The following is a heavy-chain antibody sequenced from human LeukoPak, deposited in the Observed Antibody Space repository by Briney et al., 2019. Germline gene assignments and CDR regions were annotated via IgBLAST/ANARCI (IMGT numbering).Heavy chain of an antibody. CDR2: IYNSGST. V-gene: IGHV4-31*03. CDR3: ARTYYYDSSGKTVWFDP. Sequence: PSQTLSLTCTVSGGSISSGGYHWSWIRQHPGKGLEWIGYIYNSGSTYYNPSLKSRVTISVDTSKNQFSLKLSSVTAADTAVYYCARTYYYDSSGKTVWFDPWGQGTLVTVSS. D-gene: IGHD3-22*01. CDR1: GGSISSGGYH. J-gene: IGHJ5*02.